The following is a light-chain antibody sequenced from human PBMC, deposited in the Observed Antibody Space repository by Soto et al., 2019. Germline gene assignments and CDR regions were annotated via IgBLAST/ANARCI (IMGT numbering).Light chain of an antibody. CDR1: QSVSNY. J-gene: IGKJ1*01. Sequence: EIVCTQSPATLSLSPGERATLSCRASQSVSNYLAWYQQKPGQAPRLLIYGASSRATGIPDRFSGSGSGTDFTLTISRLEPEDFAVFYCQQYGGSPWTFGQGTKVDIK. CDR3: QQYGGSPWT. V-gene: IGKV3-20*01. CDR2: GAS.